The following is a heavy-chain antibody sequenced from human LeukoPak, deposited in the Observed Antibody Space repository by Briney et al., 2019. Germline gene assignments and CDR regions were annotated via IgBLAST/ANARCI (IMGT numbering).Heavy chain of an antibody. D-gene: IGHD3-10*01. J-gene: IGHJ4*02. V-gene: IGHV3-66*01. CDR1: GFTVSSNY. Sequence: QAGGSLRLSCAASGFTVSSNYMGWVRQAPGKGLEWVSVIYTAGSTYYADAVKGRFTISRDTSKNMLYLQLNSLRAEDTAVYYCAKGLRRGLDYWGQGALVTVSS. CDR3: AKGLRRGLDY. CDR2: IYTAGST.